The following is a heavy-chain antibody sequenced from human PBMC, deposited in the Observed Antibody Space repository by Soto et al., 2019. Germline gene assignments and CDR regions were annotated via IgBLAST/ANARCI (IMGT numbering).Heavy chain of an antibody. Sequence: EVQLLESGDGFIQPGGSLRLSCAASGFTFGSYAMSWVRQAPGKGLEWVSSTSASGGTTYYADSVKGRSTISRDNSKNMWYLEMNSLRAEGTDVYYCAKDKYSSSWWAVDYWGQGTLVTVSS. V-gene: IGHV3-23*01. D-gene: IGHD6-13*01. CDR2: TSASGGTT. CDR3: AKDKYSSSWWAVDY. J-gene: IGHJ4*02. CDR1: GFTFGSYA.